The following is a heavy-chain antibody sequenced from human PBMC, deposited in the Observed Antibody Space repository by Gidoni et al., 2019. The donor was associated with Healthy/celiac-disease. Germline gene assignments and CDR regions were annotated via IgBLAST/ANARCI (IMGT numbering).Heavy chain of an antibody. V-gene: IGHV3-21*01. Sequence: EVQLVESGGGLVKPGGSLRLSCAASGFTFSRYSMNWVRQAPGKGLEWVSSISSSSSYIYYADSVKGRFTISRDNAKNSLYLQMNSLRAEDTAVYYCARDGPVEGLLRYFDWYHYWFDPWGQGTLVTVSS. CDR2: ISSSSSYI. CDR3: ARDGPVEGLLRYFDWYHYWFDP. D-gene: IGHD3-9*01. J-gene: IGHJ5*02. CDR1: GFTFSRYS.